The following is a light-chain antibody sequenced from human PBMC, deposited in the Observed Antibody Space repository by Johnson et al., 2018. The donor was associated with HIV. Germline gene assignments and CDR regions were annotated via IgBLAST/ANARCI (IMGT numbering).Light chain of an antibody. CDR3: GTWDSSLSRGG. CDR1: SSNIGNNY. Sequence: QSVLTQPPSVSAAPGQKVTISCSGSSSNIGNNYVSWYQQLPGTAPKLLIYDNNKRPSEIPDRFSGSKSGTSATLGITGLQTGDEADYYCGTWDSSLSRGGFGTGTKVTVL. V-gene: IGLV1-51*01. J-gene: IGLJ1*01. CDR2: DNN.